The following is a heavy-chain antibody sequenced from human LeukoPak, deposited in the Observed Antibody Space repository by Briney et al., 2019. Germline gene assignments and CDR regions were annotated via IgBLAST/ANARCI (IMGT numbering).Heavy chain of an antibody. Sequence: GASVKVSCKASGYTFTSYGISWVRQAPGQGLEWMGRISAYNGNTNYAQKFQGRVTMTRDTSINTAYMELSSLRSEDTAVYYCARVAYYYDSAGFYLNYYYGMDVWGQGTTVTASS. CDR3: ARVAYYYDSAGFYLNYYYGMDV. CDR1: GYTFTSYG. D-gene: IGHD3-22*01. CDR2: ISAYNGNT. V-gene: IGHV1-18*01. J-gene: IGHJ6*02.